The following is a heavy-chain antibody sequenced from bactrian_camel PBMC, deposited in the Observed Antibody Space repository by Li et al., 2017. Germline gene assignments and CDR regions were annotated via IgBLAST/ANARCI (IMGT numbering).Heavy chain of an antibody. V-gene: IGHV3S53*01. CDR3: AARTTSGNIGGTWSSEARYAI. CDR2: ITSGGNP. D-gene: IGHD1*01. J-gene: IGHJ4*01. CDR1: EELYMM. Sequence: HVQLVESGGGSVQAGGSLLLSCEDSEELYMMAWFRQAPGKESEAVASITSGGNPAYTDAVKGRFTISRDNANNTLFLQMNNLKPEDSAMYYCAARTTSGNIGGTWSSEARYAIWGQGTQVTVS.